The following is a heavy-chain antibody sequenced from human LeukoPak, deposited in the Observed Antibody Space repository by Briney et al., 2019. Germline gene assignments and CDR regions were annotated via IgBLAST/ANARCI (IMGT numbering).Heavy chain of an antibody. CDR3: AKGTQYYYDSSGYYYVPFDI. CDR2: INWNGGST. V-gene: IGHV3-20*04. J-gene: IGHJ3*02. D-gene: IGHD3-22*01. CDR1: GFTFSSYS. Sequence: GGSLRLSCAASGFTFSSYSMNWVRHAPGKGLEWVSGINWNGGSTGYADSVKGRFTISRDNAKNSLYLQMNSLRAEDTAVYYCAKGTQYYYDSSGYYYVPFDIWGQGTMVTVSS.